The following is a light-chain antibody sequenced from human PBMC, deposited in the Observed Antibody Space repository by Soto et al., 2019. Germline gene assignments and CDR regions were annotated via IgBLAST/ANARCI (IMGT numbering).Light chain of an antibody. J-gene: IGLJ1*01. CDR2: EGS. CDR1: SSDVGRYNL. V-gene: IGLV2-23*01. Sequence: QSALTQPASVSGSPGQSITISCTGTSSDVGRYNLVSWYQQHPGKAPKLMIYEGSKRPSGVSNRFSGSKSGNTASLTISGLQAEDEADYYCCSYAGSSTSGYVFGTGTKVTVL. CDR3: CSYAGSSTSGYV.